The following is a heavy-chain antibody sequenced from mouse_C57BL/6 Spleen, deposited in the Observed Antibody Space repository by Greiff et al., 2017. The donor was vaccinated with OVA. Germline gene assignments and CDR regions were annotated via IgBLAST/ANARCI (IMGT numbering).Heavy chain of an antibody. CDR1: GYTFTDYE. Sequence: QVHVKQSGAELVRPGASVTLSCKASGYTFTDYEMHWVKQTPVHGLEWIGAIDPETGGTAYNQKFKGKAILTADKSSSTAYMELRSLTSEDSAVYYCTRYGLRDYYAMDYWGQGTSVTVSS. J-gene: IGHJ4*01. D-gene: IGHD2-4*01. CDR2: IDPETGGT. V-gene: IGHV1-15*01. CDR3: TRYGLRDYYAMDY.